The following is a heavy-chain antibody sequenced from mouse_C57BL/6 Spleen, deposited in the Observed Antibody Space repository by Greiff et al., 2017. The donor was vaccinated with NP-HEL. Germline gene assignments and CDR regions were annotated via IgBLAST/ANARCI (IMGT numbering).Heavy chain of an antibody. CDR1: GFNIKDDY. J-gene: IGHJ2*01. CDR3: TTSNYYGSRNFDY. V-gene: IGHV14-4*01. D-gene: IGHD1-1*01. Sequence: VQLQQSGAELVRPGASVKLSCTASGFNIKDDYMHWVKQRPEQGLEWIGWIDPENGDTEYASKFQGKATITADTSSNTAYLQLSSLTSEDTAVYYCTTSNYYGSRNFDYWGQGTTLTVSS. CDR2: IDPENGDT.